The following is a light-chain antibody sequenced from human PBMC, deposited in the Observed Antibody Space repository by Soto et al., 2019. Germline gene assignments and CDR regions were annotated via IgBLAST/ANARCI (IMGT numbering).Light chain of an antibody. J-gene: IGKJ1*01. Sequence: MTQSPSSVSASVGDRVTLSCRASQSVSSNLAWYQQKPGQAPRLLIYGASTRATGIPARFSGSGSGTEFTLTISSLQSEDFEVYYCQQYNNWPRAFGQGTKVDIK. V-gene: IGKV3-15*01. CDR2: GAS. CDR3: QQYNNWPRA. CDR1: QSVSSN.